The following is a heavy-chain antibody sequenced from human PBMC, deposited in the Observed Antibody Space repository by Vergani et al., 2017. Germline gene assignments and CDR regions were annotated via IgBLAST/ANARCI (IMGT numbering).Heavy chain of an antibody. D-gene: IGHD3-9*01. Sequence: QVQLVQSGGGVVQPGGSLRLSCVASGFTFSSYGMHWVRQAPGKGLEWVAVISYDGSNKYYADSVKGRFTISRDNSKNTLYLQMNSLRAEDTAVYYCAKDILYDILTEEGGYWGQGTLVTVSS. J-gene: IGHJ4*02. CDR3: AKDILYDILTEEGGY. CDR2: ISYDGSNK. CDR1: GFTFSSYG. V-gene: IGHV3-30*18.